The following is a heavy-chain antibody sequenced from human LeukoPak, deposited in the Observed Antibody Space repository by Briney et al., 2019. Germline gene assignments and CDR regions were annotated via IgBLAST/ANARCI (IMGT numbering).Heavy chain of an antibody. Sequence: GGSLRLSCAASGFTFSSYAMSWVRQAPGKGLEWVAVISYDGSNKYYADSVKGRFTISRDNSKNTLYLQMNSLRAEDTAVYYCARAYSSSPGYYYYGMDVWGQGTTVTVSS. CDR1: GFTFSSYA. V-gene: IGHV3-30-3*01. J-gene: IGHJ6*02. CDR2: ISYDGSNK. CDR3: ARAYSSSPGYYYYGMDV. D-gene: IGHD6-6*01.